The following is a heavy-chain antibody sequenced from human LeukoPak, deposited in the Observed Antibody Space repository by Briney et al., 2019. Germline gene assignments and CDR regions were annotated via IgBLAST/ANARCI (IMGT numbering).Heavy chain of an antibody. Sequence: PSETLSLTCTVSGGSISSSSYYWGWIRQPPGKGLEWIGSIYYSGSTYYNPSLKSRVTISVDRSKNQFSLKLSSVTAADTAVYYCARDLRWAYSSWDWFDPWGQGTLVTVSS. J-gene: IGHJ5*02. CDR1: GGSISSSSYY. CDR2: IYYSGST. CDR3: ARDLRWAYSSWDWFDP. V-gene: IGHV4-39*07. D-gene: IGHD6-6*01.